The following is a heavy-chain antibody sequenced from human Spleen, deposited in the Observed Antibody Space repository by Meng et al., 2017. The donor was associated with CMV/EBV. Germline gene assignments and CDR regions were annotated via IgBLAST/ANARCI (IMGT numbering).Heavy chain of an antibody. CDR2: INPNSGGT. CDR1: GYTFTGYY. Sequence: SLKVSCKASGYTFTGYYMHWVRQAPGQGLEWMGWINPNSGGTNYAQQFQGRVTMTRDTYISTAYMELRRLRSDDSAVYYCARDCSSTSCSDAFDMWGQGTMVTVSS. V-gene: IGHV1-2*02. D-gene: IGHD2-2*01. J-gene: IGHJ3*02. CDR3: ARDCSSTSCSDAFDM.